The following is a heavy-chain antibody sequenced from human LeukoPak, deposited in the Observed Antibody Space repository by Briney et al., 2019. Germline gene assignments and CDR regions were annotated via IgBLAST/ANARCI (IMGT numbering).Heavy chain of an antibody. J-gene: IGHJ3*02. CDR2: ISGSGGST. D-gene: IGHD2-2*01. Sequence: GGSLRLSCTVSGFTVSTNSMSWVRQAPGKGLEWVSAISGSGGSTYYADSVKGRFTISRDNSKNTLYLQMNSLRAEDTAVYYCAKDLVTSRRGAFDIWGQGTMVTVSS. CDR1: GFTVSTNS. CDR3: AKDLVTSRRGAFDI. V-gene: IGHV3-23*01.